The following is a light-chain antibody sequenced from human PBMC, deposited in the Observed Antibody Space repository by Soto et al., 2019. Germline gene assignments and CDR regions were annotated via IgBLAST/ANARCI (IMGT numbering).Light chain of an antibody. CDR2: GAS. J-gene: IGKJ5*01. CDR1: HSVSRTY. Sequence: IVLTPSPCNLSLSQGERATLSCRASHSVSRTYLAWYQQKPGQAPRLLIYGASDRATGTPDRFSGSGSGTDFTLTISRLEPEDSAVYDCQQCDDAVTFGQGKRLDIK. CDR3: QQCDDAVT. V-gene: IGKV3-20*01.